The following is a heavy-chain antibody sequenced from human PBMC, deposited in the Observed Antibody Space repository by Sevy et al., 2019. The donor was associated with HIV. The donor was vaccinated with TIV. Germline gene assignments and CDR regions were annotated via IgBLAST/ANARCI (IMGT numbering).Heavy chain of an antibody. V-gene: IGHV4-38-2*02. Sequence: SETLSLTCTVSGYSISSGYYWGWIRQPPGKGLEWIGSIYHSGSTYYNPSLKSRVTISVDTAKNQFSLKLSSVTAADTAVYYCAVNFCIGYYSGPVFYWGQGTLVTVSS. CDR1: GYSISSGYY. J-gene: IGHJ4*02. CDR2: IYHSGST. CDR3: AVNFCIGYYSGPVFY. D-gene: IGHD3-3*01.